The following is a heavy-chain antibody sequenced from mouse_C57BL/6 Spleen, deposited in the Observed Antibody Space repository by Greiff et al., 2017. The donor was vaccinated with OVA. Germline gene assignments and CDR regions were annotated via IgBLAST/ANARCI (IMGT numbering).Heavy chain of an antibody. V-gene: IGHV5-9*01. CDR3: ARQSQLRYFDY. J-gene: IGHJ2*01. CDR2: ISGGGGNT. Sequence: EVKVVESGGGLVKPGGSLKLSCAASGFTFSSYTMSWVRQTPEKRLAWVATISGGGGNTYYPDSVKGRFTISRDNAKNTLYLQMSSLRSEDTALYYCARQSQLRYFDYWGQGTTLTVSS. CDR1: GFTFSSYT.